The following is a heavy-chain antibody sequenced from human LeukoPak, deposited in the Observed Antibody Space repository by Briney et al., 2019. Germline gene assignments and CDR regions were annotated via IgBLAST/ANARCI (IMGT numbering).Heavy chain of an antibody. CDR3: ARDRGSGYYFPNWFDP. J-gene: IGHJ5*02. CDR2: IYTSGST. CDR1: GGSFSGYY. D-gene: IGHD3-22*01. V-gene: IGHV4-4*07. Sequence: SETLSLTCVVYGGSFSGYYWSWIRQPAGKGLEWIGRIYTSGSTNYNPSLKSRVTMSVDTSKNQFSLKLSSVTAADTAVYYCARDRGSGYYFPNWFDPWGQGTLVTVSS.